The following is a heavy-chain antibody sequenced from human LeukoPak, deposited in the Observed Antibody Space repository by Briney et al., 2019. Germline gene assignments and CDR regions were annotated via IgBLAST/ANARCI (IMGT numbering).Heavy chain of an antibody. CDR1: GASISSSY. J-gene: IGHJ3*02. CDR2: INYSGNT. Sequence: PSETLSLTCAVSGASISSSYWSWVRQPPGKGLEWIGYINYSGNTKYNPSLESRVTISVDASNNQFSLRLSSVTAADTAFYYCARGYYDSRGYSNTFDIWGQGTLVTVSS. V-gene: IGHV4-59*01. D-gene: IGHD3-22*01. CDR3: ARGYYDSRGYSNTFDI.